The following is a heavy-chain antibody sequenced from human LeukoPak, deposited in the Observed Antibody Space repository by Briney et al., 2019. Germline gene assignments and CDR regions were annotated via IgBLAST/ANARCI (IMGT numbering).Heavy chain of an antibody. CDR1: GGSISSGGYS. CDR3: ASRVTTLGDYFDY. V-gene: IGHV4-30-2*01. J-gene: IGHJ4*02. D-gene: IGHD4-11*01. CDR2: IHHSGST. Sequence: SQTLSLTCAVSGGSISSGGYSWSWIRQPPGKGLEWIGYIHHSGSTYYNPSLKSRVTISVDRSKNQFSLKLSSVTAADTAVYYCASRVTTLGDYFDYWGQGTLVTVSS.